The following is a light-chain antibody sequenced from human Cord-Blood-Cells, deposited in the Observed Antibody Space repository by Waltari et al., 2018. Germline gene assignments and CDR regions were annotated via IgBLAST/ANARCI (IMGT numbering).Light chain of an antibody. V-gene: IGLV1-47*01. CDR1: SSTLGSNS. J-gene: IGLJ3*02. CDR3: AAWDDSLSGWV. Sequence: QSVLTQPPSASGTPGQRVTIPCSGSSSTLGSNSVYWYQQRPGTATKLLLYRNNQRPSGVPDRFPGSNSGTSASLAISGLRSEDEANYYCAAWDDSLSGWVFGGGTKLTVL. CDR2: RNN.